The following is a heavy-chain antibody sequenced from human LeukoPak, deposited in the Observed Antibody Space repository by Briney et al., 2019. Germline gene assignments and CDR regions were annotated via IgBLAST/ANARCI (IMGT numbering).Heavy chain of an antibody. D-gene: IGHD3-22*01. Sequence: GGSLRLSCAASGFTFSSYGMHWVRQAPGKGLEWVAVISYDGSNKYYADSVKGRFTISRDNSKNTLYLQMNSLRAEDTAVYYCARDPSRPSYYYDSXXXTFDYWGQGTLVTVS. CDR1: GFTFSSYG. CDR3: ARDPSRPSYYYDSXXXTFDY. J-gene: IGHJ4*02. CDR2: ISYDGSNK. V-gene: IGHV3-30*03.